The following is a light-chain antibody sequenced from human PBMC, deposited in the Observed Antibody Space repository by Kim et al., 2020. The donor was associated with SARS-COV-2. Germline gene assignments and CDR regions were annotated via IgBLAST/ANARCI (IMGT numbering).Light chain of an antibody. J-gene: IGKJ5*01. V-gene: IGKV3-20*01. CDR3: QQYGSS. CDR1: QSVSSGY. CDR2: GAS. Sequence: LSLSPGERATLACRASQSVSSGYLAWYQQKPGQAPRLLIYGASSRATGIPDKFSGSGSGTDFTLTISRLEPEDFAVYYCQQYGSSFGQGTRLEIK.